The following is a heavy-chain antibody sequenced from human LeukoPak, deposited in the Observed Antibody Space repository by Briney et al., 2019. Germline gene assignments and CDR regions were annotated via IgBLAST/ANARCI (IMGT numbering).Heavy chain of an antibody. V-gene: IGHV4-59*01. CDR3: ARFRRSSGWTYNFDY. CDR2: IYYSGST. J-gene: IGHJ4*02. CDR1: GGSISSDY. D-gene: IGHD3-22*01. Sequence: SETLSLTCTVSGGSISSDYWSWIRQPPGKGLEWIGYIYYSGSTNYNPSLKSRVTISVDTSKNQFSLKLSSVTAADTAVYYCARFRRSSGWTYNFDYWGQGTLVTVFS.